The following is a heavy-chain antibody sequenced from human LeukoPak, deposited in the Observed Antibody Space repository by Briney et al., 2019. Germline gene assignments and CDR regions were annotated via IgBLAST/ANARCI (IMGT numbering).Heavy chain of an antibody. V-gene: IGHV1-69*06. CDR2: IIPIFGTA. D-gene: IGHD3-10*01. Sequence: SVKVSCKASGGTLSSYAISWVRQAPGQGLEWMGGIIPIFGTANYVQKFQGRVTITADKSTSTAYMELSSLRSEDTAVYYCARDLRYYYGSGSSDYYYYYYMDVWGKGTTVTVSS. CDR1: GGTLSSYA. CDR3: ARDLRYYYGSGSSDYYYYYYMDV. J-gene: IGHJ6*03.